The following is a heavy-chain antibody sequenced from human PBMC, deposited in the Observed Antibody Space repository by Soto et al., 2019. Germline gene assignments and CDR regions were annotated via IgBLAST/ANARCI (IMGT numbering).Heavy chain of an antibody. J-gene: IGHJ4*02. CDR1: GGSLSSYY. CDR3: ARDNGYSYGYTLDH. D-gene: IGHD5-18*01. Sequence: SETLSLTCGVSGGSLSSYYWSWIRQPPGKGLEWIGYIYYSGSTNYNPSLKSRVTISVDTSKNQFSLKLSSVTAADTAVYYCARDNGYSYGYTLDHWGQGTLVTVSS. CDR2: IYYSGST. V-gene: IGHV4-59*01.